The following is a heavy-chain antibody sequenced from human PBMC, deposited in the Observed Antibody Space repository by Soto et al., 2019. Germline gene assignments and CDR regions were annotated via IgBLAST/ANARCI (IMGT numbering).Heavy chain of an antibody. CDR2: MYSSGNT. CDR3: ARQPYDSSGYYYGA. D-gene: IGHD3-22*01. Sequence: QLQLQESGPGLVKPSETLSLTCTVSAGSISRSNYYWGWIRQPPGKGLEWIGSMYSSGNTYYHPTHKSRVSLAVDTSKNQFSLKLISVTAADTAVYYCARQPYDSSGYYYGAWGQGTLVTVSS. J-gene: IGHJ5*02. V-gene: IGHV4-39*01. CDR1: AGSISRSNYY.